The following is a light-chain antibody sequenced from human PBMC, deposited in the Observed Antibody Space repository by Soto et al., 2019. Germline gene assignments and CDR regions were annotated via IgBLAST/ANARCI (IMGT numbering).Light chain of an antibody. J-gene: IGKJ5*01. CDR2: DAS. CDR3: QQRSNWPIT. V-gene: IGKV3-11*01. Sequence: VITQSPATLSLSPWEIATLSCRASQSISSYLAWYQQKPGQAPRLLIYDASNRATGIPARFSGSGSGTDVTLTISSLEPEDFAVYYCQQRSNWPITFGQGTRLEIK. CDR1: QSISSY.